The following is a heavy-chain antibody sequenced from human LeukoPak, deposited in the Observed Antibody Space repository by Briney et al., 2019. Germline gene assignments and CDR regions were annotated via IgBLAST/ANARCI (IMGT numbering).Heavy chain of an antibody. J-gene: IGHJ3*02. Sequence: GGSLRLSCAASGFSINSYCRSWICQAPGKGLEWVANINQDGSEKKYVDSVKGRFTISRDNARNSLYLPMNSLRAKDTDVFSWPREPRPDPFDIWGKGTMVTVSS. CDR2: INQDGSEK. V-gene: IGHV3-7*01. CDR1: GFSINSYC. CDR3: PREPRPDPFDI.